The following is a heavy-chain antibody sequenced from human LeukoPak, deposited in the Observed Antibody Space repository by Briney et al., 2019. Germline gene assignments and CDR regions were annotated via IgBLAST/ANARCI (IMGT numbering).Heavy chain of an antibody. D-gene: IGHD4-17*01. Sequence: SETLSLTCTVSGGSISSYYWSWIRQPPGKGLVWIGYIYYSGSTNYNPSLKSRVTISVDTSKNQFSLKLSSVTAADTAVYYCARLRRDYGDDAFDIWGQGTMVTVSS. CDR3: ARLRRDYGDDAFDI. J-gene: IGHJ3*02. CDR1: GGSISSYY. CDR2: IYYSGST. V-gene: IGHV4-59*01.